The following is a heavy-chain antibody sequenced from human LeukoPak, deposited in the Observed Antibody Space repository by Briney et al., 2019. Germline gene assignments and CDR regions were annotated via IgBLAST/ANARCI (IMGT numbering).Heavy chain of an antibody. Sequence: SETLSLTCAVYGGSFSGYYWSWIRQPPGKGLEWIGEINHSGSTNYNPSLKSRVTISVDTSKNQFSLKLSSVTAADTAVYYCARSRYADYYYGMDVWGQGTTVTVSS. CDR1: GGSFSGYY. D-gene: IGHD2-2*01. J-gene: IGHJ6*02. CDR2: INHSGST. V-gene: IGHV4-34*01. CDR3: ARSRYADYYYGMDV.